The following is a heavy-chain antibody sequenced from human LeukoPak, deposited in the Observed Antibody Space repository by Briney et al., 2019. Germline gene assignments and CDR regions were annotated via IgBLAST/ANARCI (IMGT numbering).Heavy chain of an antibody. Sequence: GGSLRLSCAASGFTFSSYGMHWVRQAPGKGLEWVAFIRYDGSNKYYADSVKGRFTISRDNSKNTLYLQMNSLRAEDTAVYYCARHLRRYCSGGSCSRWFDPWGQGTLVTVSS. J-gene: IGHJ5*02. D-gene: IGHD2-15*01. CDR3: ARHLRRYCSGGSCSRWFDP. CDR2: IRYDGSNK. V-gene: IGHV3-30*02. CDR1: GFTFSSYG.